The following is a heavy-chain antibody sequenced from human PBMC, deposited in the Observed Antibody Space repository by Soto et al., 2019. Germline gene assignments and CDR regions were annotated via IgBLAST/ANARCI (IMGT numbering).Heavy chain of an antibody. D-gene: IGHD3-3*01. Sequence: SETLSLTCTVSGGSISSYYWSWIRQPPGKGLEWIGNIYYSGSTNYNPSLKSRVTISVDTSKNQFSLKLSSVTAADTAVYYYASSGRVGFRYAFEIWGQGTMVTVSS. CDR3: ASSGRVGFRYAFEI. CDR2: IYYSGST. CDR1: GGSISSYY. J-gene: IGHJ3*02. V-gene: IGHV4-59*08.